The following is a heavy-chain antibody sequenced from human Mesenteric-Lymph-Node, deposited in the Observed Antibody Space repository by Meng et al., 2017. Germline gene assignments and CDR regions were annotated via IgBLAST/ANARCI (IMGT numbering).Heavy chain of an antibody. V-gene: IGHV4-34*11. J-gene: IGHJ6*02. CDR2: IYYSGST. CDR3: ARDGRVDTAMVKYYGMDV. Sequence: SETLSLTCAVYGGSFSGYYWSWIRQPPGKGLEWIGYIYYSGSTNYNPSLKSRVTISVDTSKNQFSLKLSSVTAADTAVYYCARDGRVDTAMVKYYGMDVWGQGTTVTVSS. D-gene: IGHD5-18*01. CDR1: GGSFSGYY.